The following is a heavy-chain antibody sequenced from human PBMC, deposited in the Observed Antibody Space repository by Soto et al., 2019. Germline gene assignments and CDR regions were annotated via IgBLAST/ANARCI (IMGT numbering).Heavy chain of an antibody. CDR1: GYTFTGYY. CDR2: INPNSGGT. J-gene: IGHJ6*02. Sequence: ASVKVSCKASGYTFTGYYMHWVRQAPGQGLEWMGWINPNSGGTNYAQKFQGWVTMTRDTSISTAYMELSRLRSDDTAVYYCAREDPVDTSNHDYYGMDVWGQGTTVTVSS. CDR3: AREDPVDTSNHDYYGMDV. V-gene: IGHV1-2*04. D-gene: IGHD5-18*01.